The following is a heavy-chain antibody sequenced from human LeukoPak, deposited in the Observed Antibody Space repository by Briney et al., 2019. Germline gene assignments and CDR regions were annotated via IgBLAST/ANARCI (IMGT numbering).Heavy chain of an antibody. V-gene: IGHV3-23*01. CDR1: GFTFSNYA. CDR2: ISGSAGST. CDR3: AKGVIPAVDY. Sequence: PAGSLSLSCAASGFTFSNYAMSWVRQAPGKGLEWVSGISGSAGSTYYADSVKGRFTISRDNSKNTLYLQMNSLRAEDTAVYYCAKGVIPAVDYWGQGTLVTVSS. D-gene: IGHD2-2*01. J-gene: IGHJ4*02.